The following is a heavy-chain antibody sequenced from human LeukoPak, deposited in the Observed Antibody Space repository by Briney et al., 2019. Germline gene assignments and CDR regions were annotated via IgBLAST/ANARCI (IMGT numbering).Heavy chain of an antibody. V-gene: IGHV3-23*01. CDR1: GFTFTSYS. CDR3: ARVEGRYCSGGSCYSYYMDV. CDR2: IRGSGGST. D-gene: IGHD2-15*01. Sequence: GGSLRLSCAASGFTFTSYSMNWVRQAPGKGLEWVSAIRGSGGSTYYADFVKGRFTISRDNAKNSLYLQMNSLRAEDTAVYYCARVEGRYCSGGSCYSYYMDVWGKGTTVTVSS. J-gene: IGHJ6*03.